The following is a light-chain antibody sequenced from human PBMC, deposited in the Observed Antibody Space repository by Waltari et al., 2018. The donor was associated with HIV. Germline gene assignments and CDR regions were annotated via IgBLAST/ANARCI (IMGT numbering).Light chain of an antibody. CDR3: QQLNSYLTLT. V-gene: IGKV1-9*01. J-gene: IGKJ4*01. CDR1: QGIVNY. CDR2: AAS. Sequence: DVQFTQSPSFLSASVGDRVTITCRASQGIVNYLAWYQQKPGKAPKLLIYAASTLQRGVPSRFSGSGSGTEFTLTISSLQPEDFATYYCQQLNSYLTLTFGGGTKVEIK.